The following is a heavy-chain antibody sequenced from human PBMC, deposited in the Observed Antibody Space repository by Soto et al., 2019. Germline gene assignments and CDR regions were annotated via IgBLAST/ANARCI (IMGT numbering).Heavy chain of an antibody. Sequence: QVQLQESGPGLVESSGTLSLTCVVSGDSISSSHWWSWVRQPPGKGLEWIGEIFHSGTTKYNPSLESRVTMSVDKSNNQLSLKLSSVTAADTAVYYCARQLERGGLPEGFEYWGQGTLATVSS. V-gene: IGHV4-4*02. CDR3: ARQLERGGLPEGFEY. J-gene: IGHJ4*02. CDR2: IFHSGTT. D-gene: IGHD1-1*01. CDR1: GDSISSSHW.